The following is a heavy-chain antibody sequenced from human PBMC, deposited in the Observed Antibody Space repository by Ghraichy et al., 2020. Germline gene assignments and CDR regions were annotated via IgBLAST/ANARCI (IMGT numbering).Heavy chain of an antibody. CDR3: ARGSTVVRFFYYAGMDV. V-gene: IGHV3-48*02. J-gene: IGHJ6*02. CDR1: GFSFGSYG. D-gene: IGHD4-23*01. CDR2: ISSSSRNI. Sequence: GGSLRLSCVGSGFSFGSYGMNWVRQSPGKGLEWVSYISSSSRNIFYVDSVKGRFTISRDNAQNSVYLQMKSLRDEDTALYYCARGSTVVRFFYYAGMDVWGQGTTVTVSS.